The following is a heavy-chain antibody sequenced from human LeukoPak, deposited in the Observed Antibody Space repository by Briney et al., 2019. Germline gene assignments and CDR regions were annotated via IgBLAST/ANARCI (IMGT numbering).Heavy chain of an antibody. CDR3: ARLRDSSGYLLDY. CDR1: GFTFSSYA. J-gene: IGHJ4*02. V-gene: IGHV3-23*01. Sequence: GGSLRLSCAASGFTFSSYAMSWVRQAPGKGLEWVSAISGSGGSTYYADSVKGRFTISRDNSKNTLYLQMNSLRAEDTAVYYCARLRDSSGYLLDYWGQGTLVTVSS. D-gene: IGHD3-22*01. CDR2: ISGSGGST.